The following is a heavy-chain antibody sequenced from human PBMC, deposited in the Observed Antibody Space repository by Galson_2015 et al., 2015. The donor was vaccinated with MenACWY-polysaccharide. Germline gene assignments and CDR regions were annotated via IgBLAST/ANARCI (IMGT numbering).Heavy chain of an antibody. J-gene: IGHJ6*02. D-gene: IGHD3-10*01. Sequence: SVKVSCKASGYTFTGYYMHWVRQAPGQGLEWMGRINSNSGDTNYAQKFQGRVTMTRDTSISTAYMELSGLRSDDTAVYYCSRETDYGSGRGLDVWGQGTTVAVSS. CDR3: SRETDYGSGRGLDV. V-gene: IGHV1-2*06. CDR2: INSNSGDT. CDR1: GYTFTGYY.